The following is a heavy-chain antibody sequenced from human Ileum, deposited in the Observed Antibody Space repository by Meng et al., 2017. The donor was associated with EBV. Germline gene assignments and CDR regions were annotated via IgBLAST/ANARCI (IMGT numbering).Heavy chain of an antibody. V-gene: IGHV3-74*01. D-gene: IGHD3-16*01. CDR3: VRGGGYYFDY. Sequence: EVQVVESGGGLVQPWGSLRLSCAASGFTFSSYWMHWVRQAPGKGLVWVSRINSAGSSTSYADSVKGRFTISRDNAKNTLYLQMNSLRAEDTAVYYCVRGGGYYFDYWGQGTQVTVSS. J-gene: IGHJ4*02. CDR1: GFTFSSYW. CDR2: INSAGSST.